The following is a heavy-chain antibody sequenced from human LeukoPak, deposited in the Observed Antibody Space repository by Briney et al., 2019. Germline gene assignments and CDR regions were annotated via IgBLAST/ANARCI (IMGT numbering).Heavy chain of an antibody. D-gene: IGHD3-3*01. CDR1: GFTFSSYG. CDR3: ARDREPHDFWSGYHDY. V-gene: IGHV3-48*01. J-gene: IGHJ4*02. Sequence: GSLRLSCAASGFTFSSYGMSWVRQAPGEGLEWVSYITSSSSTIYYADSVKGRFTISRDNAKNSLYLQMNSLRAEDTAVYYCARDREPHDFWSGYHDYWGQGTLVTVSS. CDR2: ITSSSSTI.